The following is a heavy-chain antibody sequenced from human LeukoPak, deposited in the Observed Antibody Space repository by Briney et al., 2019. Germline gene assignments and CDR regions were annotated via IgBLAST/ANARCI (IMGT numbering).Heavy chain of an antibody. CDR3: ASSEYGDYCDY. CDR1: GDSTSSYY. Sequence: SETLSLTCTVSGDSTSSYYWSWIRQPPGKGLEWIGYIYYSGSTNYNPSLKSQVTISVDTSKKQISLKLSSVTAADTAVYYCASSEYGDYCDYWGQGTLVTVSS. CDR2: IYYSGST. D-gene: IGHD4-17*01. V-gene: IGHV4-59*01. J-gene: IGHJ4*02.